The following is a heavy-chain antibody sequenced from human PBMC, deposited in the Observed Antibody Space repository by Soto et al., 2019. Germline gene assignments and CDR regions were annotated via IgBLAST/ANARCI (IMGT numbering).Heavy chain of an antibody. D-gene: IGHD1-26*01. Sequence: ASVKVSCKASGYTFTGHYIHWVRQAPEQGPEWMGEIGPQSGVTRYAQKFPGRVTMTRDTSITTVYMELKNLRPDDTAVYYCGRGRSGQIVVFYWGQGTPVTVSS. CDR2: IGPQSGVT. J-gene: IGHJ4*02. CDR3: GRGRSGQIVVFY. V-gene: IGHV1-2*02. CDR1: GYTFTGHY.